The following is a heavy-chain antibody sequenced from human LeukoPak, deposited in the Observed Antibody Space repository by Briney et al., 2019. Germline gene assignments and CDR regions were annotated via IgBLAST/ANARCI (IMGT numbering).Heavy chain of an antibody. CDR1: GGSISSYY. CDR2: IYYSGST. J-gene: IGHJ4*02. Sequence: SETLSLTCTVSGGSISSYYWSWIRQPPGKGLEWIGYIYYSGSTNYNPSLKSRVTISVDTSKNQFSLKLSSVTAADTAVYYCARSDGSGRYVFDYWGQGTLVTVSS. D-gene: IGHD6-19*01. V-gene: IGHV4-59*01. CDR3: ARSDGSGRYVFDY.